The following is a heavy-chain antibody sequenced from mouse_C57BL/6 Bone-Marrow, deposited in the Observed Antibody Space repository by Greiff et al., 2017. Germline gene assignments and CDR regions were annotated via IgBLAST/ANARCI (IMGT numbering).Heavy chain of an antibody. Sequence: QVQLQESGAELVRPGASVKLSCTASGYTFTSYGISWVKQRTGQGLEWIGEIYPRSGNTYYNEKFKGKATLTADTSSSTAYLELRSLTSEDSAVYVCPLLRYPWYFDFWGTGTTLTVSS. CDR3: PLLRYPWYFDF. CDR2: IYPRSGNT. V-gene: IGHV1-81*01. J-gene: IGHJ1*03. CDR1: GYTFTSYG. D-gene: IGHD1-1*01.